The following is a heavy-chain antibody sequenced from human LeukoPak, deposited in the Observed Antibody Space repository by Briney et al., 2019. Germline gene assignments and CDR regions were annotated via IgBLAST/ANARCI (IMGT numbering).Heavy chain of an antibody. CDR3: AKDKFSTTTVIPAARLGLDV. D-gene: IGHD2-2*01. V-gene: IGHV3-23*01. CDR1: EFTVNNHA. Sequence: GGSLRLSCAASEFTVNNHAISWVRQAPGKGLEWDASISGSGVGPYYADSVKGRFTISRDNSKKMVYLEMNSLRAEDTALYFCAKDKFSTTTVIPAARLGLDVWGQGTTVTVSS. J-gene: IGHJ6*02. CDR2: ISGSGVGP.